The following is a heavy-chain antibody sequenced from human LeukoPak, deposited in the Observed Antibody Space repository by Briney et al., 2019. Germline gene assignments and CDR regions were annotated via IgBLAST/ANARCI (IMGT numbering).Heavy chain of an antibody. CDR3: AKEGAASWDVDV. J-gene: IGHJ6*04. CDR1: GFIFIGYG. D-gene: IGHD3-3*02. V-gene: IGHV3-30*02. CDR2: IRPDGHNK. Sequence: GGSLRLSCAASGFIFIGYGMHWVRQAPGKGPEWVAFIRPDGHNKYYADSVKGRLMISRDNSKNTVDLQMNSLRGDDTAMYHCAKEGAASWDVDVWGKGTTVTVSS.